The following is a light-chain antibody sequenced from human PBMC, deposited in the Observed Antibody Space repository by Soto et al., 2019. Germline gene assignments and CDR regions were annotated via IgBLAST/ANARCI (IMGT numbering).Light chain of an antibody. CDR1: SSDVGVYNY. CDR2: DVS. J-gene: IGLJ1*01. CDR3: CSYAGSYTFV. V-gene: IGLV2-11*01. Sequence: QSALTQPRSVSGSPGQSVTISCTGTSSDVGVYNYVSWYQQYPGKAPKIMIYDVSKRPSGVPDRLSGSKSDNTASLTISGLQAEDEADYYCCSYAGSYTFVFGIGTKV.